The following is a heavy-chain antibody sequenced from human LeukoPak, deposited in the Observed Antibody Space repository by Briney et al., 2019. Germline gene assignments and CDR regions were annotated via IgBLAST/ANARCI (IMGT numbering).Heavy chain of an antibody. V-gene: IGHV1-3*01. Sequence: ASVKVSCKASGYTFTSYAMQWVRQAPGQRLEWMGWINAGNGHTRYSQRFRGRVTITRDTSASTVYMEVTSLRFEDTAVYYCARGIWSRTVSSYYFDCWGQGTLVIVSS. D-gene: IGHD3-3*01. J-gene: IGHJ4*02. CDR3: ARGIWSRTVSSYYFDC. CDR2: INAGNGHT. CDR1: GYTFTSYA.